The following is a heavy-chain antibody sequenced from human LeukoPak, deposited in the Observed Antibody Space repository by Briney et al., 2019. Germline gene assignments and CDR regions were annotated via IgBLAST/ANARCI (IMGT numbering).Heavy chain of an antibody. J-gene: IGHJ4*02. Sequence: GSLRLSCAASGFTFSNHNMDWFRQAPGKGLGWISYISGRGEAIFYADSVQGRFTISRDNAKNSIYLQMNGLTAEDTAVYYCARTYGSGSIAYGGQGTLVTVPS. CDR2: ISGRGEAI. CDR3: ARTYGSGSIAY. D-gene: IGHD2-15*01. V-gene: IGHV3-48*01. CDR1: GFTFSNHN.